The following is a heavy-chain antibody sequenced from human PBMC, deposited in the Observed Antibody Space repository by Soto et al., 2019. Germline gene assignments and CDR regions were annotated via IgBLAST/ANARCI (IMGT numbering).Heavy chain of an antibody. Sequence: GGSLRLSCAASGFTFSSYSMNWVRQAPGKGLEWVSYISSSSSTIYYADSVKGRFTISRDNAKNSLYLQMNSLRDEDTAVYYCAIDSPPPTTDGEMSGFDPWGQGTLVTVSS. CDR1: GFTFSSYS. CDR2: ISSSSSTI. D-gene: IGHD4-17*01. J-gene: IGHJ5*02. V-gene: IGHV3-48*02. CDR3: AIDSPPPTTDGEMSGFDP.